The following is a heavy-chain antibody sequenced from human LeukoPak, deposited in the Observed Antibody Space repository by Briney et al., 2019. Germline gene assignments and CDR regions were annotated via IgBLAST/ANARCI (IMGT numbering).Heavy chain of an antibody. CDR3: ARGFGFGRTIFGVPRRHYFDY. CDR2: MNPNSGNT. CDR1: GYTFTSYD. J-gene: IGHJ4*02. D-gene: IGHD3-3*01. V-gene: IGHV1-8*01. Sequence: GASVKVSCKASGYTFTSYDINWVRQATGQGLEWMGWMNPNSGNTGYAQKFQGRVTMTRNTSISTAYMELSSLRSEDTAVYCYARGFGFGRTIFGVPRRHYFDYWGQGTLVTVSS.